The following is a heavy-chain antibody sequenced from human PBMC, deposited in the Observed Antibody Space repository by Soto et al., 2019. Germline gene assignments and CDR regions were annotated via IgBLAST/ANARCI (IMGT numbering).Heavy chain of an antibody. Sequence: SETLSLTCAVSGGSISSGGYSRSWIRQPPGKGLEWIGYIYHSGSTYYNPSLKSRVTISVDRSKNQFSLKLSSVTAADTAVYYCARVWGDYGDYGWFWFDPWGQGTLVTVSS. CDR2: IYHSGST. CDR1: GGSISSGGYS. J-gene: IGHJ5*02. CDR3: ARVWGDYGDYGWFWFDP. D-gene: IGHD4-17*01. V-gene: IGHV4-30-2*01.